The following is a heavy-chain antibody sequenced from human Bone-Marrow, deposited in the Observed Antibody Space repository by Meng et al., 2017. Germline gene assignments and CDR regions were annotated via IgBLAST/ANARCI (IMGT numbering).Heavy chain of an antibody. CDR3: ARGCSGGRCYGGFDY. Sequence: GESLKISCAASGFTFSDYYMSWIRQAPGKGLEWVSYISSSGRTIYYADSVKGRFTISRDNAKNSLYLQMNSLRAEDTAVYYCARGCSGGRCYGGFDYWGQEPWSPSPQ. CDR1: GFTFSDYY. J-gene: IGHJ4*01. V-gene: IGHV3-11*01. CDR2: ISSSGRTI. D-gene: IGHD2-15*01.